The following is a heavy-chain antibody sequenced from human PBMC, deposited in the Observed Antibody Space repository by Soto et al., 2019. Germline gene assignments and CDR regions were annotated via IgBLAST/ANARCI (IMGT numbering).Heavy chain of an antibody. D-gene: IGHD1-26*01. CDR2: INAGNGNT. V-gene: IGHV1-3*01. J-gene: IGHJ5*02. Sequence: ASVKVSCKASGYTFTIYSMHWVRQAPGQRLEWMGWINAGNGNTKYPQKFQGRVTITRDTSASTAYMELSSLRSEDTAVYYCARGYTFPFDPWGQGTLVSVSS. CDR1: GYTFTIYS. CDR3: ARGYTFPFDP.